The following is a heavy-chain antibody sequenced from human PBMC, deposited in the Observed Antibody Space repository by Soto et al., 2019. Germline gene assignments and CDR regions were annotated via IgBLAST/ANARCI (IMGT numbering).Heavy chain of an antibody. Sequence: PGGSLRLSCVASGITFNNYWMTWVRQAPGKGLEWVANIKRDGSEKNYVDSVRGRFTVSRDNTKNSVSLEMNNLRADDTAFYYCATRPPEERYFGVLDFWGQGTLVTVSS. J-gene: IGHJ4*02. D-gene: IGHD3-3*01. CDR2: IKRDGSEK. CDR1: GITFNNYW. CDR3: ATRPPEERYFGVLDF. V-gene: IGHV3-7*02.